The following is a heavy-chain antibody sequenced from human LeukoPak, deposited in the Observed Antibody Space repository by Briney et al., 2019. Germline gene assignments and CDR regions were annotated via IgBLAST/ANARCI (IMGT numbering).Heavy chain of an antibody. CDR3: ARVPAVAPIAYSSSWYHDY. V-gene: IGHV4-38-2*02. J-gene: IGHJ4*02. CDR2: IYRSGST. Sequence: SETLSLTCTVSGYSISSGYYWGWILQPPGKGLEWIVSIYRSGSTYYNPSLKSRVTISVDTSKNQFSLKLSSVTAADTAVYYRARVPAVAPIAYSSSWYHDYWGQGTLVTVSS. D-gene: IGHD6-13*01. CDR1: GYSISSGYY.